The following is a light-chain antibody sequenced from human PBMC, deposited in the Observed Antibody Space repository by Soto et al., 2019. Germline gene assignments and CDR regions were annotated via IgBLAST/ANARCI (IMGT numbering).Light chain of an antibody. CDR2: GAS. V-gene: IGKV3-15*01. CDR3: QQYDYWPPYT. CDR1: QSVSST. Sequence: EIVMTQSPATLSVSPGERATLSCRASQSVSSTLAWSQQKPGQPPRLLIYGASTRATGIPARFSGSGSGTEFTLTIDSLQSEDFAVYYCQQYDYWPPYTFGQGTKLEIK. J-gene: IGKJ2*01.